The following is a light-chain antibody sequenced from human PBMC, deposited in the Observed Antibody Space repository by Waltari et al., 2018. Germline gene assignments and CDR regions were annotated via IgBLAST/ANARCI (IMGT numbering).Light chain of an antibody. V-gene: IGLV3-25*03. CDR2: KGT. CDR3: QSAAGSVTV. J-gene: IGLJ3*02. Sequence: SYELTQPPSVSVSPGQTASSTCSGDALPQQYAYWYQQKPGQAPVFVMFKGTARPSGIPERFSGSSSGTTATLTISGVQAEDEADYFCQSAAGSVTVFGGGTKLTVL. CDR1: ALPQQY.